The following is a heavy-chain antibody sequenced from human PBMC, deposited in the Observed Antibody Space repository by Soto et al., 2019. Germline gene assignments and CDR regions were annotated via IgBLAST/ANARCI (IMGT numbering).Heavy chain of an antibody. CDR1: GFTFSSHG. V-gene: IGHV3-33*01. CDR3: ARDLGDVMVVSATAYYYYAMDV. Sequence: GESLKISCAASGFTFSSHGMHWVRQAPGKGLEWVAVIWYDGSNKYYADSVKGRFTISRDNSKKTLYLRMNSLRAEDTAVYYCARDLGDVMVVSATAYYYYAMDVWGQGTTVTVSS. J-gene: IGHJ6*02. D-gene: IGHD2-15*01. CDR2: IWYDGSNK.